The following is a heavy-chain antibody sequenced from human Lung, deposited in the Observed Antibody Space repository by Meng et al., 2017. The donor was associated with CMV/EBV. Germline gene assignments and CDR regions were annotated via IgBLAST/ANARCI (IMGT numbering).Heavy chain of an antibody. CDR3: ARHSTDATINDS. Sequence: ESLKISCAASGFTFSPYAMNWVRQAPGKGLEWVSSISTSSAFIYYAYSGKGRFTISRDDAKNSLYLKMSSLRVEETAIYYCARHSTDATINDSWGQGTLVTVSS. CDR2: ISTSSAFI. CDR1: GFTFSPYA. J-gene: IGHJ4*02. D-gene: IGHD5-12*01. V-gene: IGHV3-21*06.